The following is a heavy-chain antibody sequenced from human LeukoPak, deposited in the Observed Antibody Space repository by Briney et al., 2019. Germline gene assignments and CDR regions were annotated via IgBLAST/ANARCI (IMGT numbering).Heavy chain of an antibody. V-gene: IGHV5-51*01. CDR2: IYPGDSDT. CDR3: ARHGTTTGTSGAFDI. J-gene: IGHJ3*02. CDR1: GCSFTSYW. Sequence: GGSLQISCKGAGCSFTSYWIGWGRQLPGKGLEWMGIIYPGDSDTRYSPSFHAQVTISADKSISTAYLQWSSLKASDTAMYYCARHGTTTGTSGAFDIWGQGTMVTVSS. D-gene: IGHD1-1*01.